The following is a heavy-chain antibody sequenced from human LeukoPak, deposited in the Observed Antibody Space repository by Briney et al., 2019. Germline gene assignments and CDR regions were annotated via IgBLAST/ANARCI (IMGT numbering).Heavy chain of an antibody. CDR3: ARIRLGSSWADFDY. Sequence: SETLSLTCTVSGGSISSGSYYWSWIRQPAGKGLEWIGRIYTSGSTYYNPSLKSRVTISVDTSKNQFSLKLSSVTAADTAVYYCARIRLGSSWADFDYWGQGTLVTVSS. J-gene: IGHJ4*02. D-gene: IGHD6-13*01. V-gene: IGHV4-61*02. CDR2: IYTSGST. CDR1: GGSISSGSYY.